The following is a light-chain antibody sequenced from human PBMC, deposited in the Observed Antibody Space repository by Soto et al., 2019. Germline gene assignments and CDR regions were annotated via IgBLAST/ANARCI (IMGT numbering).Light chain of an antibody. CDR3: QQRSKWPPLT. CDR2: DAS. Sequence: EIVLTQSPATLSLSPGETATLSCRASQDIISSLAWYQQKPGQAPRLLIYDASNRATGVPARFSGGGSGTDFTLTISSLEPEDFAVYYCQQRSKWPPLTFGGGTKVEIK. V-gene: IGKV3-11*01. CDR1: QDIISS. J-gene: IGKJ4*01.